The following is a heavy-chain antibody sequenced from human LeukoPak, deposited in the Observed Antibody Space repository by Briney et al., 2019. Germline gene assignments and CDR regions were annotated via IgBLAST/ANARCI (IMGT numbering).Heavy chain of an antibody. J-gene: IGHJ4*02. V-gene: IGHV1-69*13. CDR1: GGTFSSYA. CDR3: ASGPSATTGRFDY. D-gene: IGHD1-26*01. CDR2: IIPIFGTA. Sequence: SVKVSCKASGGTFSSYAISWVRQAPGQGLEWMGGIIPIFGTANYAQKFQGRVTITADESTSTAYMELSSLRSEDMAVYYCASGPSATTGRFDYWGQGTLVTVSS.